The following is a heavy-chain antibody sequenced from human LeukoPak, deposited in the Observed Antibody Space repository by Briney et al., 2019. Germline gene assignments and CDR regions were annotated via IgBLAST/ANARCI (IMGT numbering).Heavy chain of an antibody. CDR1: GGSFSNDY. V-gene: IGHV4-59*01. J-gene: IGHJ4*02. CDR3: ARASEGIGFFDY. D-gene: IGHD2-2*03. Sequence: SETLSLTCTVSGGSFSNDYWSWIRQPPGKGLEWIGYIYHNGKTNYNPSLTSRLTISLDTSKTHFSLNLISMTAADTAIYYCARASEGIGFFDYWGQGILVTVSS. CDR2: IYHNGKT.